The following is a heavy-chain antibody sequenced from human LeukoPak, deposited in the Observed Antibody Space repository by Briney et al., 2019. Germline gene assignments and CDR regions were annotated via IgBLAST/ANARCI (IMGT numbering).Heavy chain of an antibody. CDR3: ARDPSIGEYSSQVDY. CDR2: VSSSSRTT. Sequence: GGSLRLSCAASGFTFSNYTMIWVRQAPGKGLEWVSAVSSSSRTTYYADSVQGRFTTSRDNAKNTLYLQMNNLTTEATAVYYCARDPSIGEYSSQVDYWGDGALVTVSS. J-gene: IGHJ4*01. V-gene: IGHV3-21*04. D-gene: IGHD2-15*01. CDR1: GFTFSNYT.